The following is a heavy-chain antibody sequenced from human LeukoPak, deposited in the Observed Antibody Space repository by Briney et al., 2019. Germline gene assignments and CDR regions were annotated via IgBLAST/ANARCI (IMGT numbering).Heavy chain of an antibody. CDR3: ARPVYYDILTGGYYYMDV. D-gene: IGHD3-9*01. Sequence: PSETLSLTCTVPGGSISSSSYYWGWIRQPPGKGLEWIGSIYYSGSTYYNPSLKSRVTISVDTSKNQFSLKLSSVTAADTAVYYCARPVYYDILTGGYYYMDVWGKGTTVTVSS. V-gene: IGHV4-39*01. CDR2: IYYSGST. J-gene: IGHJ6*03. CDR1: GGSISSSSYY.